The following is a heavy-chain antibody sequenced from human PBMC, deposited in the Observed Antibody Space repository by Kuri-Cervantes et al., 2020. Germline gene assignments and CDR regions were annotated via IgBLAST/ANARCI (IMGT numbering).Heavy chain of an antibody. CDR2: IKQDGSEK. V-gene: IGHV3-7*01. D-gene: IGHD3-9*01. Sequence: GGSLRLSCAASGFTFSSYWMSWVRQAPGKGLEWVANIKQDGSEKYYVDSVKGRFTISRDNAKNSLYLQMNSLRAEDTAVYYCAKELHSLIRYIIPHAFDIWGQGTMVTVSS. CDR3: AKELHSLIRYIIPHAFDI. CDR1: GFTFSSYW. J-gene: IGHJ3*02.